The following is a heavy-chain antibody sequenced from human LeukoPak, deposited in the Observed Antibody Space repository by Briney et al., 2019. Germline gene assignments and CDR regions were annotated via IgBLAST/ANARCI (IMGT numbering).Heavy chain of an antibody. V-gene: IGHV3-9*03. CDR2: ISWNSGSI. Sequence: GGSLRLSCAASGFTFDDYAMHWVRQAPGKGLEWVSGISWNSGSIGYADSVKGRFTISRDNAKNSLYLQMNSLRAEDMALYYCAKGIGYSYGRGYFDYWGQGTLVTVSS. CDR3: AKGIGYSYGRGYFDY. J-gene: IGHJ4*02. CDR1: GFTFDDYA. D-gene: IGHD5-18*01.